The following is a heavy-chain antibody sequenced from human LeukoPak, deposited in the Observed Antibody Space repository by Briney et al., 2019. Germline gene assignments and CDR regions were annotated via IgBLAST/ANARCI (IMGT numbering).Heavy chain of an antibody. CDR3: ARELISPGAFDI. J-gene: IGHJ3*02. V-gene: IGHV4-31*03. CDR2: IYYSGST. CDR1: GVSISSGGYY. Sequence: SETLSLTCTASGVSISSGGYYWSWIRQHPGKGLEWIGYIYYSGSTYHNPSLKSRVTISVDTSKNQFSLKLSSVTAADTAVYYCARELISPGAFDIWGQGTMVTVSS.